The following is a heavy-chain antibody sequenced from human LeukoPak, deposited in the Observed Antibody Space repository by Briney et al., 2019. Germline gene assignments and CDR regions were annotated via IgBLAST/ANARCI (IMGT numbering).Heavy chain of an antibody. Sequence: GGSLRLSCAASGFTFDDYAMHWVRQAPGKGLEWVSGISWNSGSIGYADSVKGRFTISRDNAKNSLYLQMNSLRAEDTALYYCAKDRHTSTQYYFDYWGQGTLVTVSS. D-gene: IGHD2-21*01. CDR1: GFTFDDYA. CDR3: AKDRHTSTQYYFDY. V-gene: IGHV3-9*01. J-gene: IGHJ4*02. CDR2: ISWNSGSI.